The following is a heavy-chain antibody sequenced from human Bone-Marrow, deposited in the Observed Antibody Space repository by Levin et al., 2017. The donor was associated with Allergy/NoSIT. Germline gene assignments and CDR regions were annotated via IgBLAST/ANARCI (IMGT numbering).Heavy chain of an antibody. CDR3: VASTPSDF. J-gene: IGHJ4*02. V-gene: IGHV3-21*01. D-gene: IGHD3-3*01. Sequence: KGLEWVSSITSRSTYIHYADSVRGRFTISRDNAKNSLYLQMNSLRVDDTALYYCVASTPSDFWGQGTQVTVSS. CDR2: ITSRSTYI.